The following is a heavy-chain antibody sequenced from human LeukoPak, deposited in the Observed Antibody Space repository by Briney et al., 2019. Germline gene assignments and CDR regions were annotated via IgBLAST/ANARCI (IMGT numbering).Heavy chain of an antibody. CDR1: GGSVSSGSYY. CDR2: IYNSVRT. J-gene: IGHJ6*02. CDR3: VRDLVATIDHYYYGMDV. V-gene: IGHV4-61*01. D-gene: IGHD5-12*01. Sequence: SETVSLTCIVSGGSVSSGSYYWSWIRQPPGKGLEWIGYIYNSVRTNYNPSLKSRVTISVDTSKNQLSLKLSSVTAADTAVYFCVRDLVATIDHYYYGMDVWGQGTRVTLYS.